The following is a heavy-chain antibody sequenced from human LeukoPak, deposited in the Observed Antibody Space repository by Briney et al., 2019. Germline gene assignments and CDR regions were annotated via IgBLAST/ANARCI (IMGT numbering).Heavy chain of an antibody. Sequence: QPGGSLRLSCAASGFTFSSYAMSWVRQAPGKGLEWVLDISGSGGSTYYADSVKGRFTISRDNSKNTLYLQMNSLRAEDTAVYYCAKGLASYYYYGMDVWGQGTTVTVSS. CDR2: ISGSGGST. CDR1: GFTFSSYA. D-gene: IGHD3-16*01. V-gene: IGHV3-23*01. J-gene: IGHJ6*02. CDR3: AKGLASYYYYGMDV.